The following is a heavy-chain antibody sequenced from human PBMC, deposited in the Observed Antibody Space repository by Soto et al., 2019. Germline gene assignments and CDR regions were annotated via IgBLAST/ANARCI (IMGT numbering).Heavy chain of an antibody. J-gene: IGHJ4*02. CDR1: GYTFTGYY. CDR3: AKDRDYYGSGSPVSDY. Sequence: ASVKVSCKASGYTFTGYYMHWVRQAPGQGLEWMGWISAYNGNTNYAQKLQGRVTMTTDTSTSTAYMELRSLRSDDTAVYYCAKDRDYYGSGSPVSDYWGQGTLVTVSS. CDR2: ISAYNGNT. V-gene: IGHV1-18*04. D-gene: IGHD3-10*01.